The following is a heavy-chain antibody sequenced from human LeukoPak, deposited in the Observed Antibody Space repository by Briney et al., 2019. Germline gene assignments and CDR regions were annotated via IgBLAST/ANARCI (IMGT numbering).Heavy chain of an antibody. D-gene: IGHD4-11*01. CDR2: IWYDGSNK. Sequence: PGGSLRLSCAASGFTFNSYGMHWVRQAPGKGLEWVAIIWYDGSNKYYPDSVKGRFTISRDNSKNTLYLQMNSLRAEDTAVHYCAKGGYTNYPDGYYYMDVWGKGTTVTVSS. V-gene: IGHV3-33*06. CDR3: AKGGYTNYPDGYYYMDV. J-gene: IGHJ6*03. CDR1: GFTFNSYG.